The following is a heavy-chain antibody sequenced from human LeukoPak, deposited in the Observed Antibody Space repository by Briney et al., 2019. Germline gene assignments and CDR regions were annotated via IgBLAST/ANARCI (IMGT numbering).Heavy chain of an antibody. J-gene: IGHJ6*03. CDR1: GYTFTSYG. Sequence: ASVKVSCKASGYTFTSYGISWVRQAPGQGLEWMGWISAYNGNTNYAQKLQGRVTMTTDTSTSTAYMELRSLSSDDTAVYYCARVLMKTYYYDSSGYRYYYYMDVWGKGTTVTVSS. V-gene: IGHV1-18*01. CDR2: ISAYNGNT. D-gene: IGHD3-22*01. CDR3: ARVLMKTYYYDSSGYRYYYYMDV.